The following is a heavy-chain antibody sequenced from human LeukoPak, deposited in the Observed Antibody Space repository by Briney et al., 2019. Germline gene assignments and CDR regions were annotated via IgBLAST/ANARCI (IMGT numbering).Heavy chain of an antibody. CDR2: IYYSGST. V-gene: IGHV4-39*07. D-gene: IGHD1-1*01. Sequence: SETLSLTCTVSGGSISSSSYYWGWIRQPPGKGLEWIGSIYYSGSTYYNPSLKSRVTISVDTSKNQFSLKLSSVTAADTAVYYCARGKVRVRTPVLPRGVVRYYMDVWGKGTTVTVSS. J-gene: IGHJ6*03. CDR3: ARGKVRVRTPVLPRGVVRYYMDV. CDR1: GGSISSSSYY.